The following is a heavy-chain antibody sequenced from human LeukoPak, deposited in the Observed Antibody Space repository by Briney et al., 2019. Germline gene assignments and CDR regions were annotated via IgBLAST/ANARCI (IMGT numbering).Heavy chain of an antibody. Sequence: SQTLSLTCAISGDSVSSNSAAWNWIRQSPSRGLEWLGRTYYRSKWYNDYAVSVKSRITINTDTSKNQLSLQLNSVTPEDTAMYYCARGVLPSGGLFDYWGQGTLVTVSS. J-gene: IGHJ4*02. CDR1: GDSVSSNSAA. D-gene: IGHD2-2*01. CDR3: ARGVLPSGGLFDY. V-gene: IGHV6-1*01. CDR2: TYYRSKWYN.